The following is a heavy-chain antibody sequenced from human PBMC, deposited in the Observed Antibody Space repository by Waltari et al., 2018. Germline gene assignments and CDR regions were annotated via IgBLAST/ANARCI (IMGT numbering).Heavy chain of an antibody. CDR1: GFTFSSFW. CDR3: ARVSRRTYRSPVPGRHYYYGMDV. V-gene: IGHV3-74*03. J-gene: IGHJ6*02. D-gene: IGHD1-1*01. Sequence: EEQLVESGGGLVQPGDSLRLSCAASGFTFSSFWMNWVRQAPGKGPLWVSRISTGAGDTTYADSVKGRFTISRDNARNTLYLQMNRLRAEDTAVYFCARVSRRTYRSPVPGRHYYYGMDVWGQGTTVTVSS. CDR2: ISTGAGDT.